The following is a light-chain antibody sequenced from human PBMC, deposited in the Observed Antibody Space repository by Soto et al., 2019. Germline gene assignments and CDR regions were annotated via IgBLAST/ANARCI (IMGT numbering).Light chain of an antibody. J-gene: IGLJ1*01. CDR1: RSDVGNYNY. CDR3: NSYTSSSTYV. Sequence: QSALTQPASVSGSPGQSITISCTGTRSDVGNYNYVSWYQQHPGKAPKVMIYDVSNRPSGVSNRFSGSKSGNTASRTISGLLAEDEAAYYCNSYTSSSTYVFGTGTQLTVL. V-gene: IGLV2-14*01. CDR2: DVS.